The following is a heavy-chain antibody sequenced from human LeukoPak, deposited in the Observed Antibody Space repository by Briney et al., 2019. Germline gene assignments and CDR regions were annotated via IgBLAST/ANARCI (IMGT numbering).Heavy chain of an antibody. CDR2: IYTSGST. D-gene: IGHD3-3*01. CDR1: GGSISSYY. Sequence: PSETLSLTCTVSGGSISSYYGSWIRQPPGKGLEWIGYIYTSGSTNYNPSLKSRVTISVDTSKNQFSLKLSSVTAADTAVYYCARSLEGGGYYYMDVWGKGTTVTVSS. V-gene: IGHV4-4*09. J-gene: IGHJ6*03. CDR3: ARSLEGGGYYYMDV.